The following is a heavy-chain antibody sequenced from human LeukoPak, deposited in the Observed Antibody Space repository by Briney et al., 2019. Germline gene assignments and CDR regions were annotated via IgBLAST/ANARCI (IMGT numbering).Heavy chain of an antibody. CDR1: GGSISSYY. CDR3: ARDPTTVTNRDAFDI. J-gene: IGHJ3*02. V-gene: IGHV4-59*01. D-gene: IGHD4-11*01. CDR2: IFYSGST. Sequence: KTSETLSLTCTVSGGSISSYYWSWIRQPPGKGLEWIAYIFYSGSTNYNPSLKSRVTISVDTSKNQFSLKLSSVTAADTAVYYCARDPTTVTNRDAFDIWGQGTMVTVSS.